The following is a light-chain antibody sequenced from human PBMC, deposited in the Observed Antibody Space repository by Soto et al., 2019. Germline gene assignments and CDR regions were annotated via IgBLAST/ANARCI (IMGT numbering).Light chain of an antibody. CDR3: QQRSIWP. V-gene: IGKV3-11*01. Sequence: EIVLTQSPATLSLSPGERATLSCRASQSVSSYLAWYQQKPGQAPRLLIYDASNRATGIPARFSGSGSGTDFTLTISSLEPEDFALYYCQQRSIWPFGPGTKVDIK. CDR1: QSVSSY. J-gene: IGKJ3*01. CDR2: DAS.